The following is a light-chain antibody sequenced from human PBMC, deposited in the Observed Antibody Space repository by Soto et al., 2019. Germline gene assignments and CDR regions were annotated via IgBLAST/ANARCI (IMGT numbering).Light chain of an antibody. CDR1: QSVSDR. CDR2: DVS. V-gene: IGKV1-5*01. J-gene: IGKJ1*01. Sequence: DIQMTQSPSTLFASVGDRVTITCRASQSVSDRLAWYQQKPGKAPKVLIYDVSTLESGVPSRFSGSGFGTEFILIISSLQPDDFATYYCHEYTNVWTFGQGTKVEIK. CDR3: HEYTNVWT.